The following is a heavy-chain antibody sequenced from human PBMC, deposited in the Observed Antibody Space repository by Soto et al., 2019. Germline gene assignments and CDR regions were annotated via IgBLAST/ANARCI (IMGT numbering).Heavy chain of an antibody. V-gene: IGHV1-18*01. CDR3: ARDQADSSGWYPGGYYYYGMDV. Sequence: ASVKVSCKASGYTFTSYGISWVRQAPGQGLEWMGWISAYNGNTNYAQKLQGRVTMTTDISTSTAYMELRSLRSDDTAVYYCARDQADSSGWYPGGYYYYGMDVWGQGTTVTVSS. J-gene: IGHJ6*02. CDR1: GYTFTSYG. D-gene: IGHD6-19*01. CDR2: ISAYNGNT.